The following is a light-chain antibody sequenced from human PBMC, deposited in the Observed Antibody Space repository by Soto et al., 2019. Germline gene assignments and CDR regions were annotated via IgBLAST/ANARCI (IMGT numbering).Light chain of an antibody. CDR3: CSYASSSTFSYV. CDR2: EVS. J-gene: IGLJ1*01. Sequence: QSVLTQPASVSGSPGQSITISCTGTSSDVGSYNLVSWYQQHPGKAPKLMIYEVSKRPSGVSNRFSGSKSGNTASLTISGLQAEDEADYYCCSYASSSTFSYVFGTGTKVTVL. V-gene: IGLV2-23*02. CDR1: SSDVGSYNL.